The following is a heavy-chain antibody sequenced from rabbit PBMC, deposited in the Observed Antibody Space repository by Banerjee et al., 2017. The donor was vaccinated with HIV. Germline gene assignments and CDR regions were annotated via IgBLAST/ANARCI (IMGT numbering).Heavy chain of an antibody. V-gene: IGHV1S40*01. Sequence: QSLEESGGDLVKPGASLTLTCTASGFDFSSNAMCWVRQAPGKGLEWIACIYAGSTGTTHYASWAKGRFTISKTSSTTVTLQMTSLTAADTATYFCARGAGIHYADLWGPGTLVTVS. CDR1: GFDFSSNA. D-gene: IGHD4-2*01. J-gene: IGHJ4*01. CDR3: ARGAGIHYADL. CDR2: IYAGSTGTT.